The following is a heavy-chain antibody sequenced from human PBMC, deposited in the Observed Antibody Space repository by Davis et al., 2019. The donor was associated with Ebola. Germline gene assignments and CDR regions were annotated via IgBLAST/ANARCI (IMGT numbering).Heavy chain of an antibody. J-gene: IGHJ4*02. V-gene: IGHV4-39*01. CDR1: GVSISSSHFY. Sequence: MPSETLSLTCTVSGVSISSSHFYWAWIRQPPGKGLEWIGSIYSSGTTYYMPSLKSRVTISRDTPKNQFSLRLTSVTAADTAVYYCVSSLDGTFHSYYWGQGTPVTVSS. CDR2: IYSSGTT. CDR3: VSSLDGTFHSYY. D-gene: IGHD5-24*01.